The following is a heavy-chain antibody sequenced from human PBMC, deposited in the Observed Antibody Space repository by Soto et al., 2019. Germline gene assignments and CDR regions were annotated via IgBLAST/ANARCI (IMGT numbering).Heavy chain of an antibody. V-gene: IGHV4-59*01. CDR3: ARMNYYDTSGYPFDY. CDR2: IYFRGTT. J-gene: IGHJ4*02. Sequence: QVQLQESGPGLVKPSETLSLTCTVSGGSISSYYWSWIRQPPGKGLEWIGYIYFRGTTTYNPSLTSRDTMAADRSKNQFPLKLNSVTAADTAVYYCARMNYYDTSGYPFDYWGQGMMVTVSS. CDR1: GGSISSYY. D-gene: IGHD3-22*01.